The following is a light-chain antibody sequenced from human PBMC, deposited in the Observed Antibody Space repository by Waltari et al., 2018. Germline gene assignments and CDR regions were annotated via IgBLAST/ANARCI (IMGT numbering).Light chain of an antibody. J-gene: IGLJ1*01. V-gene: IGLV2-23*02. CDR2: DVS. CDR1: SSDVGGYNY. Sequence: QSALTQPASVSGSPGQSITISCTGTSSDVGGYNYVSWYQQHPGKAPKLMIYDVSKRPSGVSHRSSGSKSGNTASLTISGLQAEDEADYYCCSYAGSSTYVFGTGTKVTVL. CDR3: CSYAGSSTYV.